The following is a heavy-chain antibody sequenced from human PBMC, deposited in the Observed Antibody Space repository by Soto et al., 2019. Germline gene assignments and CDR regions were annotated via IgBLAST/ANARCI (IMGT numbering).Heavy chain of an antibody. CDR3: ARALYCGGDCLDDAFDI. Sequence: GGSLRLPCAASGFTFSSHWVRWVRQTPGKGLVWVPRINRDGSSTSYADSVKGRFTISRDNAKNTLYLQMNSLRAEDTAVYYCARALYCGGDCLDDAFDIWGQGTMVTVSS. V-gene: IGHV3-74*01. CDR1: GFTFSSHW. D-gene: IGHD2-21*01. J-gene: IGHJ3*02. CDR2: INRDGSST.